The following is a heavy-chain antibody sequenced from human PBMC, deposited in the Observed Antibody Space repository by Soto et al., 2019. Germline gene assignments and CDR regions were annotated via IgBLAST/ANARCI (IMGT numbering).Heavy chain of an antibody. D-gene: IGHD2-21*01. CDR1: GFTFSSYA. CDR3: AKGFRRAGYYFDY. CDR2: ISGSGGST. J-gene: IGHJ4*02. Sequence: GGSLRLSCAASGFTFSSYAMSWVRQAPGKGLEWVSAISGSGGSTYHADSVKGRFTISRDNSKNTLYLQMNSLRAEDTAVYYCAKGFRRAGYYFDYWGQGTLVTVSS. V-gene: IGHV3-23*01.